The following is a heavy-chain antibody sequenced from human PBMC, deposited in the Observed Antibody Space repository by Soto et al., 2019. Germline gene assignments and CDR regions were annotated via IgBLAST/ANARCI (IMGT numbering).Heavy chain of an antibody. CDR3: ARETDSPASRLDYYGMDV. CDR1: GYTFTGYY. V-gene: IGHV1-2*02. CDR2: INPNSGGT. D-gene: IGHD6-25*01. J-gene: IGHJ6*02. Sequence: SVKVSCKASGYTFTGYYMHWVRQAPGQGLEWMGWINPNSGGTNYAQKFQGRVTMTRDTSISTAYMELSRLRSDDTAVYYCARETDSPASRLDYYGMDVWGQGTTVTVSS.